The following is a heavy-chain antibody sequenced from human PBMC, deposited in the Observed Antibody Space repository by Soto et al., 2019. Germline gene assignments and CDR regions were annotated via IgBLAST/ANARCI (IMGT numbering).Heavy chain of an antibody. CDR3: AKTRGAMIYAISVYGMDV. CDR1: GFSFSSFA. CDR2: ISCIADST. V-gene: IGHV3-23*01. D-gene: IGHD2-8*01. J-gene: IGHJ6*02. Sequence: EVQLLEAGGGFIHPGGSLRLSCAASGFSFSSFAMNWVRQAPGKGLEGVAIISCIADSTFYADSGKGRVTISRDKSKITLYLQINSRRAEDTAVYYCAKTRGAMIYAISVYGMDVWGQGTTVTVSS.